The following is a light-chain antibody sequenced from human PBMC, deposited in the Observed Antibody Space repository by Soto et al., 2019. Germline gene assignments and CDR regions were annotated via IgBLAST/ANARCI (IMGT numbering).Light chain of an antibody. J-gene: IGKJ1*01. CDR1: QSVSSY. V-gene: IGKV3-11*01. Sequence: EIVLTQSPATLSLSPGERATLSCRASQSVSSYLAWYQHKPGQAPRLLIYDASKRATGIPARFSGSGSGTDFTLTISSLEPEDFAVYYCQQYYRPWTFGQGTKVEIK. CDR2: DAS. CDR3: QQYYRPWT.